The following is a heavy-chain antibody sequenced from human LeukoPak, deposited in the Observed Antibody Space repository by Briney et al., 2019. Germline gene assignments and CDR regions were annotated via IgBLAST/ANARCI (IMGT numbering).Heavy chain of an antibody. CDR1: GFTVSSNY. V-gene: IGHV3-48*04. CDR2: ISFSVNTK. CDR3: ARGAYSSGWAYFDH. Sequence: PGGSLRLSCAASGFTVSSNYMNWVRQAPGKGLEWVSYISFSVNTKYYGDSVKGRFTISRDNAKNSLYLHMDSLRAEDTAVYYCARGAYSSGWAYFDHWGQGTLVTVSS. J-gene: IGHJ4*02. D-gene: IGHD6-19*01.